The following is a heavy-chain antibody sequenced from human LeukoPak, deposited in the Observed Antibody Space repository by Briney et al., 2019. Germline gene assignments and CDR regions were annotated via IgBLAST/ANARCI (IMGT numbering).Heavy chain of an antibody. D-gene: IGHD1-1*01. V-gene: IGHV3-21*01. CDR1: GFTVSSYS. J-gene: IGHJ4*02. Sequence: GGSLRLSCAASGFTVSSYSMNWVRQAPGKGLEWVSSISSSSSYIYYADSVKGRFTISRDNAKNSLYLQMNSLRAEDTAVYYCARDREDDEDYWGQGTLVTVSS. CDR2: ISSSSSYI. CDR3: ARDREDDEDY.